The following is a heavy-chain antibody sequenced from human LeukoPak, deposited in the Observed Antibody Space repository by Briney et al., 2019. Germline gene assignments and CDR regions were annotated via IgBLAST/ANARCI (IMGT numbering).Heavy chain of an antibody. J-gene: IGHJ4*02. CDR1: GFTLSSYA. CDR3: ARVIEQWLVRNPDY. Sequence: PGGSLRLSCAASGFTLSSYAMHWVRQAPGKGLEWVAVISYDGSNKYYADSVKGRFTISRDNSKNTLYLQMNSLRAEDTAVYYCARVIEQWLVRNPDYWGQGTLVTVSS. CDR2: ISYDGSNK. V-gene: IGHV3-30-3*01. D-gene: IGHD6-19*01.